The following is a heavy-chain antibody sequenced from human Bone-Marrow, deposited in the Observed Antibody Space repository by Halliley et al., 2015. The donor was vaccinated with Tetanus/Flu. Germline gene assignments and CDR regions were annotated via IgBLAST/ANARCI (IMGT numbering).Heavy chain of an antibody. D-gene: IGHD3-3*01. CDR3: ARDSITIFEVVIMDTTASPRMDV. V-gene: IGHV3-23*01. CDR2: VRT. Sequence: VRTSYADSVKGRFSISRDDSENTVYLQMNSLRAEDTATYYCARDSITIFEVVIMDTTASPRMDVWGQGTMVIVSS. J-gene: IGHJ6*02.